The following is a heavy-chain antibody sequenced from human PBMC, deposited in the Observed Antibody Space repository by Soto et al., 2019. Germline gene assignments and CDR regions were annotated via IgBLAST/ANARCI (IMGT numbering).Heavy chain of an antibody. Sequence: QVQLVQSGAEVKKPGSSVKVSCKASGGTFSSLAISWVRQAPGQGLEWMGGLVTVFGTANYAQKFQDRVTITADKSTSTSYMELGSLRSEDTAVYYCARSPGVFDYWGQGTLVTVSS. CDR1: GGTFSSLA. J-gene: IGHJ4*02. V-gene: IGHV1-69*06. CDR2: LVTVFGTA. CDR3: ARSPGVFDY. D-gene: IGHD3-10*01.